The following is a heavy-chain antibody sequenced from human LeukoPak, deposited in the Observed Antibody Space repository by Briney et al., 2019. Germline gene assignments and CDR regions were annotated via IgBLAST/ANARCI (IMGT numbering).Heavy chain of an antibody. CDR1: GGSISSGSYY. CDR2: IYYSGST. D-gene: IGHD3-16*02. CDR3: ARDHLVRRDYDYVWGSYRPPLDAFDI. Sequence: PSETLSLTCTVSGGSISSGSYYWSWIRQHPGKGLGWIGYIYYSGSTYYNPSLKSRVTISVGTSKNQFSLKLSSVTAADTAVYYCARDHLVRRDYDYVWGSYRPPLDAFDIWGQGTMVTVSS. V-gene: IGHV4-31*03. J-gene: IGHJ3*02.